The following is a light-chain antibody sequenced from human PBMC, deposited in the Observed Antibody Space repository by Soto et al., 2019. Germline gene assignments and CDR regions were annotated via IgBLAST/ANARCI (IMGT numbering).Light chain of an antibody. CDR2: AAS. V-gene: IGKV1-5*01. Sequence: DIQMTQSPSTLSASVGERVTITCRASQSISDWLAWYQQKPGKAPKLLIYAASTLESRVPSRFSGTGSGTEFTLTISGLQPDDFATYYCQHYKTSSPAFGQGTEVEMK. CDR3: QHYKTSSPA. J-gene: IGKJ1*01. CDR1: QSISDW.